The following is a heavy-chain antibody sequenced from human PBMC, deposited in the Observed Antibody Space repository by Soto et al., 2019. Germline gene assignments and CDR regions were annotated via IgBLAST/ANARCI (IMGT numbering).Heavy chain of an antibody. CDR3: TREVSYLCDP. V-gene: IGHV1-8*01. J-gene: IGHJ5*02. D-gene: IGHD2-8*01. Sequence: QVQLVQSGAEGKKPGASVKVSCKASGYTFTSYDINWVRQATGQGLEWMGWMNPNSGNTGYAQKSTGXAXRXWKTSISTAYMQLSSLRSEETAVYYGTREVSYLCDPWGQGTLVTVSS. CDR2: MNPNSGNT. CDR1: GYTFTSYD.